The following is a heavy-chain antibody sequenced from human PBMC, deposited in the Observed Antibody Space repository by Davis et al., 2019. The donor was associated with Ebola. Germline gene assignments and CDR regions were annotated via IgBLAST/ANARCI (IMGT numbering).Heavy chain of an antibody. CDR2: ISGSGGRT. Sequence: GGSLRLSCAASGFTFSSYSMNWVRQAPGKGLEWVSAISGSGGRTYYTDSVKGRFTISRDNSKNTIYLQMNSLRAEDTAVYYCARHYVYDYYMGLDVWGQGTTVTVSS. CDR3: ARHYVYDYYMGLDV. CDR1: GFTFSSYS. J-gene: IGHJ6*02. V-gene: IGHV3-23*01. D-gene: IGHD3-16*01.